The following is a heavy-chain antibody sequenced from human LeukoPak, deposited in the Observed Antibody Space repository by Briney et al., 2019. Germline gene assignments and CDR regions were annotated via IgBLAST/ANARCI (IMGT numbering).Heavy chain of an antibody. Sequence: SETLSLTCAVYIASFSGYYWTWIRQPPGKGLEWIGETTHSGSTNYNPSLKSRVTISVDTSKNQFSLKLSSLIAADTAVYYCARARGDLSLDYWGRGTPVTVSS. V-gene: IGHV4-34*01. CDR3: ARARGDLSLDY. J-gene: IGHJ4*02. CDR1: IASFSGYY. CDR2: TTHSGST. D-gene: IGHD2-21*02.